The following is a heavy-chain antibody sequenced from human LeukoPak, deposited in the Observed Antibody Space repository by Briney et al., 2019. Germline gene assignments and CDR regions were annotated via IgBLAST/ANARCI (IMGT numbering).Heavy chain of an antibody. V-gene: IGHV4-38-2*02. D-gene: IGHD3-10*01. Sequence: SETLSLTCTVSGYSISSTYYWGWIRQPPGKGLEWIGSIYHSGNTYYNSSLKSRVTISVDTSKNQFSLRMSSVTAADTAVYYCARVIRFAELFNAFDIWGQGTMVTVSS. J-gene: IGHJ3*02. CDR3: ARVIRFAELFNAFDI. CDR2: IYHSGNT. CDR1: GYSISSTYY.